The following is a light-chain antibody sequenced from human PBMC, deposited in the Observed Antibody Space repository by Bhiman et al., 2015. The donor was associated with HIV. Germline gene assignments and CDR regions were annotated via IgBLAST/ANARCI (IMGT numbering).Light chain of an antibody. V-gene: IGLV2-14*03. J-gene: IGLJ1*01. CDR1: SSDVGGYNY. Sequence: QSALTQPASVSGSPGRSITISCTGTSSDVGGYNYVSWYQQYPGKAPKLMIYDVSNRPSGVPNRFSGSKSDNTASLTISGLQAEDEADYYCSSYTTSSTYVFGTGTKVTVL. CDR2: DVS. CDR3: SSYTTSSTYV.